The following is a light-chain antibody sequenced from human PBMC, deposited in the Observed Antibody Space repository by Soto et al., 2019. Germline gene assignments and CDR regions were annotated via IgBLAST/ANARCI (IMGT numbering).Light chain of an antibody. Sequence: EIVLTQSPGTLYFSQGERSTLSCRASQSVSSSSLAWYQQNPGQAPRLLIYEASSRATGIPDRFSGSGSGTDFTLTISRLEPEDFAVYYCQQYRTFGQGTKVDNK. J-gene: IGKJ1*01. V-gene: IGKV3-20*01. CDR2: EAS. CDR1: QSVSSSS. CDR3: QQYRT.